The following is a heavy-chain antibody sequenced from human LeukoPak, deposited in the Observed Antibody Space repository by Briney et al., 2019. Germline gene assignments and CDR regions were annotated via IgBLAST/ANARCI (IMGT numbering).Heavy chain of an antibody. CDR3: ARERAVAGADWFDP. J-gene: IGHJ5*02. CDR2: IYYSGST. D-gene: IGHD6-19*01. Sequence: ASETLSLTCTVSGGSVSSATYYWSWIRQPPGKGLEWIGYIYYSGSTNYNPSLKSRVTISVDTSKNQFSLKLSSVTAADTAVYYCARERAVAGADWFDPWGQGTLVTVSS. V-gene: IGHV4-61*01. CDR1: GGSVSSATYY.